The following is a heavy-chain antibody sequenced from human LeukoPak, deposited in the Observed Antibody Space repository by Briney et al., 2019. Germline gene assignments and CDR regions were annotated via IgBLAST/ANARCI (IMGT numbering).Heavy chain of an antibody. Sequence: SETLSLTCTVSGGSIGSSSYYWGWIRQPPGQGLEWIETINYSGDTYYNPSLKSRATISVDSSRNQFSLNLSSVTAADTAVYYCVRLQAVTGNFDYWGQGALATVSS. CDR3: VRLQAVTGNFDY. V-gene: IGHV4-39*07. CDR1: GGSIGSSSYY. D-gene: IGHD1-20*01. J-gene: IGHJ4*02. CDR2: INYSGDT.